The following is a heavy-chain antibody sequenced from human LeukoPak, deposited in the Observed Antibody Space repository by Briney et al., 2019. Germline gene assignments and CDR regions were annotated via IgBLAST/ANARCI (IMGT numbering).Heavy chain of an antibody. D-gene: IGHD3-10*01. Sequence: SETLSLTCTVSGGSISSYYWGWIRQPPGKGLEWIGSIYHSGSTYYNPSLKSRVTISVDTSKNQFSLKLSSVTAADTAVYYCARVGYYYGSGSYLVDYWGQGTLVTVSS. CDR3: ARVGYYYGSGSYLVDY. CDR1: GGSISSYY. CDR2: IYHSGST. V-gene: IGHV4-38-2*02. J-gene: IGHJ4*02.